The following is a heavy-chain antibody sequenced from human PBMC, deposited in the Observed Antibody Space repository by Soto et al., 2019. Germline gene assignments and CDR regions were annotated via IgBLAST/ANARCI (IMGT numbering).Heavy chain of an antibody. CDR1: GGTFSSYA. Sequence: ASVKVSCKASGGTFSSYAISWVRQAPGQGLEWMGGIIPIFGTANYAQKFQGRVTITADESTSTAYMELSSLRSEDTAVYYCARSYPYCTNGVCYTFWFDPWGQGTLVTV. V-gene: IGHV1-69*13. J-gene: IGHJ5*02. D-gene: IGHD2-8*01. CDR3: ARSYPYCTNGVCYTFWFDP. CDR2: IIPIFGTA.